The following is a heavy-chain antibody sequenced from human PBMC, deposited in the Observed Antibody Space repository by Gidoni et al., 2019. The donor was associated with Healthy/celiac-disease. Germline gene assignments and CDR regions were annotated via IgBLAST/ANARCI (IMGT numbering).Heavy chain of an antibody. V-gene: IGHV4-34*01. J-gene: IGHJ4*02. CDR3: ARGDDNGAYYFDY. D-gene: IGHD2-8*01. Sequence: NPSLKSRVTISVDTSKNQFSLKVSSVTAADTAVYYCARGDDNGAYYFDYWGQGTLVTVSS.